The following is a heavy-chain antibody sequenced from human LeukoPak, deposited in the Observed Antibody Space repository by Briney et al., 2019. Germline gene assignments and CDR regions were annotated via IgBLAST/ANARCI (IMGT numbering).Heavy chain of an antibody. D-gene: IGHD3-10*01. Sequence: GGSLRLSCAASGFTFSSYAMSWVRQAPGKGLEWVSAISGSGGSTYYADSVKGRFTISRDNSKNTLYLQMNSLRAEDTAVYYCAKDVGITMVRRAVSPNAFDIWGQGTMVTVSS. CDR2: ISGSGGST. CDR1: GFTFSSYA. V-gene: IGHV3-23*01. J-gene: IGHJ3*02. CDR3: AKDVGITMVRRAVSPNAFDI.